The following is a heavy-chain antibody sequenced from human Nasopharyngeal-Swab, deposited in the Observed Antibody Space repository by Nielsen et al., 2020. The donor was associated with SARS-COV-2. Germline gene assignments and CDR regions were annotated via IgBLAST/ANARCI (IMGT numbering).Heavy chain of an antibody. V-gene: IGHV3-7*01. CDR1: GFTFSTYW. CDR2: IKQDGSDK. D-gene: IGHD2-8*02. Sequence: GESLKISCAASGFTFSTYWMNWVRQPPGKRLEWVANIKQDGSDKRYVDSVKGRFTISRDNAKNSLYLQMNSLRAEDTAVYYCAGGTGWVFNCWGQGTLVTVSS. CDR3: AGGTGWVFNC. J-gene: IGHJ4*02.